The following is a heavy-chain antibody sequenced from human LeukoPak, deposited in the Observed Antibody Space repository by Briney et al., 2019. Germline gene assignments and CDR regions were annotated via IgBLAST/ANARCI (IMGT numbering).Heavy chain of an antibody. V-gene: IGHV4-30-2*01. D-gene: IGHD5-24*01. CDR3: AREGTTIEGVLSHHPLKREYYFDS. Sequence: PSETLSLTCTVSGGSVNRGVYYWSWIRQPPGKGLEWIGYIYDGATTSYNPSLKSRVNISVDKSKNQFSLKLNSVTAADTAVYFCAREGTTIEGVLSHHPLKREYYFDSWGRGTLVTVSS. CDR2: IYDGATT. J-gene: IGHJ4*02. CDR1: GGSVNRGVYY.